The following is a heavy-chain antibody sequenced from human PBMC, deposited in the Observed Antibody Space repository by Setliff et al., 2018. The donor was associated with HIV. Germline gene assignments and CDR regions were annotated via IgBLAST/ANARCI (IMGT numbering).Heavy chain of an antibody. V-gene: IGHV1-2*02. CDR2: INSNNGGP. CDR3: ASAGDPGSPPLDY. J-gene: IGHJ4*02. Sequence: ASVKVSCKTSGYTFTAYYIHWVRQAPGQGLEWMGWINSNNGGPKYAQNFQGRVTMTRDTSISTAYVEVIRLRSDDTAVYFCASAGDPGSPPLDYWGQGTLVTVSS. D-gene: IGHD1-26*01. CDR1: GYTFTAYY.